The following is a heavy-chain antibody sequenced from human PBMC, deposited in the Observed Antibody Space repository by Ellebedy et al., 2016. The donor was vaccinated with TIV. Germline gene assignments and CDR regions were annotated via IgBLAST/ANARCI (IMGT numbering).Heavy chain of an antibody. CDR3: TTVYRYNYDSV. V-gene: IGHV3-15*01. J-gene: IGHJ4*02. Sequence: PGGSLRLSCAASGFTFSNTWMNWVRQAPGKGLEWVGRIKSKTDGGAADYAAPVKGRFTISRDDSKNTLYLQMNSLKTEDTAVYFCTTVYRYNYDSVWGQGTLVTVSS. D-gene: IGHD5-18*01. CDR2: IKSKTDGGAA. CDR1: GFTFSNTW.